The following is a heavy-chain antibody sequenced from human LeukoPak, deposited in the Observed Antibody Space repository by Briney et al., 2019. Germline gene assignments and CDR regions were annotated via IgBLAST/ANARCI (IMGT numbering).Heavy chain of an antibody. D-gene: IGHD2-2*01. CDR2: ISAYNGNT. Sequence: GASVKVSCKASGYTFTSYGISWVRQAPGQGLEWMGWISAYNGNTNYAQNLQGRVTMTTGTSTSTAYMELRSLRSDDTAVYYCARDVWPYCGRPNCYLVSDPWGQGTLVTVSS. V-gene: IGHV1-18*01. CDR3: ARDVWPYCGRPNCYLVSDP. J-gene: IGHJ5*02. CDR1: GYTFTSYG.